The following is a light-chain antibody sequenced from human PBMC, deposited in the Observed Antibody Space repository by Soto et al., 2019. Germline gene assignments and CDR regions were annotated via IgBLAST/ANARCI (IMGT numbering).Light chain of an antibody. J-gene: IGLJ3*02. CDR3: SVWEDNVDGWV. CDR1: SSNIGSNF. Sequence: QSVVTQPPSASGTHGQKVTISCSGSSSNIGSNFVYWYQQLPGTAPKLLIYKDNQRPSGVPDRFSGSKSGTSVSLAISGLRPEDEAEYYCSVWEDNVDGWVFGGGTKLTVL. V-gene: IGLV1-47*01. CDR2: KDN.